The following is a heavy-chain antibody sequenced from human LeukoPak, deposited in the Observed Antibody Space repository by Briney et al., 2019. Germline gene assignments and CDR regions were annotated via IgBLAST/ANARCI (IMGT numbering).Heavy chain of an antibody. CDR2: IYYSGST. J-gene: IGHJ3*02. CDR3: AIMTLQQIDAFDI. CDR1: GGSISSSSYY. D-gene: IGHD3-16*01. Sequence: SETLSLTCTVSGGSISSSSYYWGWIRQPPGKGLEWIGSIYYSGSTYYNPSLKSRVTISVDTSKNQFSLKLSSVTAADTAVYYCAIMTLQQIDAFDIWGQGTMVTVSS. V-gene: IGHV4-39*07.